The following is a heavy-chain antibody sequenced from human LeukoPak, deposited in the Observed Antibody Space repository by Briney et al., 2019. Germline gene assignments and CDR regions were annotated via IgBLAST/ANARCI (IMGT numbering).Heavy chain of an antibody. V-gene: IGHV1-69*04. Sequence: GASGKVSFKASVGTFISYAISWVRQAPGQGLEWMGRIIPSLGTANYAQQLQGRVTITADKSTSTPYMELSSLRSEDTAVYYCPRDVDWFDLWGQGTLVTVSS. J-gene: IGHJ5*02. CDR2: IIPSLGTA. CDR1: VGTFISYA. CDR3: PRDVDWFDL.